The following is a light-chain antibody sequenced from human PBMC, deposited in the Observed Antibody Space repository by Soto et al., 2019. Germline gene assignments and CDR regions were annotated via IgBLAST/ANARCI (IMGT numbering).Light chain of an antibody. V-gene: IGKV1-9*01. Sequence: DIQLTQSPPFLSASVGDRVTITCRASQGISSYLAWYQRKPGKAPKLLIYAASTLQSGVPSRFSGSGSGTEFTLTISSLQPEDFATYYCQQLNSYPLTFGGGTKVEIK. CDR2: AAS. J-gene: IGKJ4*01. CDR1: QGISSY. CDR3: QQLNSYPLT.